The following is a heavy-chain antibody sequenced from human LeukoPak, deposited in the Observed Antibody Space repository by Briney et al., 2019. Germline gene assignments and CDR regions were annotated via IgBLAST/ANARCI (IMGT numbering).Heavy chain of an antibody. J-gene: IGHJ6*04. CDR2: ISASGGST. CDR3: AKETGVFYGIDV. D-gene: IGHD1-1*01. CDR1: GFTFSTYA. Sequence: PGGSLRLSCAASGFTFSTYAMSWVRQAPGKGLEWVSAISASGGSTDYADSVKGRFTISRDNSKNTLYLQMNSLRAEDTAVYYCAKETGVFYGIDVWGKGTTVTVSS. V-gene: IGHV3-23*01.